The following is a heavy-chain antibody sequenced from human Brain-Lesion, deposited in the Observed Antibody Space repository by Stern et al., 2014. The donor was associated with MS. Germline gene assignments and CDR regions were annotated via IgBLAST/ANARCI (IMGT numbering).Heavy chain of an antibody. CDR3: AKDRQYLTYFFDH. CDR1: GFTFGSCA. Sequence: QVQLLQSGGGVVQPGRPLRLSCVASGFTFGSCAMHWVRQAPGKGLEWVAGVSYDGSNKYYADSVKGRFTISRDNSQNTLYMQMSSLRPEDRAVYYCAKDRQYLTYFFDHWGQGSLVTVSS. D-gene: IGHD2/OR15-2a*01. CDR2: VSYDGSNK. V-gene: IGHV3-30*18. J-gene: IGHJ5*02.